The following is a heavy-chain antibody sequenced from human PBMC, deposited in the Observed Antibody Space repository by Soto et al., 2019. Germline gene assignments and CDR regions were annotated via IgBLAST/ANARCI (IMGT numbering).Heavy chain of an antibody. CDR1: GGSFSGYY. J-gene: IGHJ4*02. CDR3: ARLGTTTERYCSSTSCYSSFDY. CDR2: INHSGST. V-gene: IGHV4-34*01. Sequence: QVQLQQWGAGLLKPSETLSLTCAVYGGSFSGYYWSWIRQPPGKGLEWIGEINHSGSTNYNPSLNGRVTISVDTSKNQFSLKLSSVTAADTAVYYCARLGTTTERYCSSTSCYSSFDYWGQGTLVTVSS. D-gene: IGHD2-2*01.